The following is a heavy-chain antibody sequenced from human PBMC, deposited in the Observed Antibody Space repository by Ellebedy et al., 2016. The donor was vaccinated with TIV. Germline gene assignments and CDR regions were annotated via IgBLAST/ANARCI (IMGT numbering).Heavy chain of an antibody. CDR1: GYTFTSYY. V-gene: IGHV1-8*02. CDR2: MNPNSGNT. CDR3: ARGLSFWSGYYTYYYYYMDV. Sequence: ASVKVSCXASGYTFTSYYMHWVRQAPGQGLEWMGWMNPNSGNTGYAQKFQGRVTMTRNTSISTAYMELSSLRSEDTAVYYCARGLSFWSGYYTYYYYYMDVWGKGTTVTVSS. D-gene: IGHD3-3*01. J-gene: IGHJ6*03.